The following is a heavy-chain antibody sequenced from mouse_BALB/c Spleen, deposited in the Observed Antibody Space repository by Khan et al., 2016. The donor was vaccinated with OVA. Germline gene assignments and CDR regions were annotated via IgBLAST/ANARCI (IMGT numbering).Heavy chain of an antibody. J-gene: IGHJ4*01. D-gene: IGHD2-10*01. Sequence: VQLKESGPGLVAPSQSLSITCTISGFSLTNYGVHWVRQPPGKGLEWLVVIWSDGSTTYNSALKSRLTITKDNSKSQVFLKMNSLQTDDTAIYFCARQPYYHYNVMDYWGQGISVTVSS. CDR2: IWSDGST. CDR1: GFSLTNYG. V-gene: IGHV2-6-1*01. CDR3: ARQPYYHYNVMDY.